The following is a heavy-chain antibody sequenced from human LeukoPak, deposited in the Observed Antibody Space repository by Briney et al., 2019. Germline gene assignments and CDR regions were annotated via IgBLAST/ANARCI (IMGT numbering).Heavy chain of an antibody. V-gene: IGHV1-58*01. D-gene: IGHD5-24*01. CDR3: AAVGGGDGYNSVLDFDY. CDR2: IVVGSGNT. Sequence: TSVKVSCKASGFTFTSSAVQWVRQARGQRREWIGWIVVGSGNTNYAQKFQERVTITRDMSTSTAYMELSSLRSEDTAVYYCAAVGGGDGYNSVLDFDYWGQGTLVTVSS. CDR1: GFTFTSSA. J-gene: IGHJ4*02.